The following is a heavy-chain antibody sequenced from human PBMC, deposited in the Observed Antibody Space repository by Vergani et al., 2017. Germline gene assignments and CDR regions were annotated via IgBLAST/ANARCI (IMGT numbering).Heavy chain of an antibody. CDR2: IYYSGST. V-gene: IGHV4-59*01. Sequence: QVQLQESGPGLVKPSETLSLTCTVSGGSISSYYWSRIRQPPGKGLEWIGYIYYSGSTNYNPSLKSRVTISVDTSKNQFSLKLSSVTAADTAVYYCARALPGIAVAGLDYWGQGTLVTVSS. J-gene: IGHJ4*02. CDR3: ARALPGIAVAGLDY. D-gene: IGHD6-19*01. CDR1: GGSISSYY.